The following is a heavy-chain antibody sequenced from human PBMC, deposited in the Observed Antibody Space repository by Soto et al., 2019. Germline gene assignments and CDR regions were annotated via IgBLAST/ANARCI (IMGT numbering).Heavy chain of an antibody. V-gene: IGHV1-69*13. CDR2: IIPMFGTA. CDR3: ARVVESEIFLTWFVP. CDR1: GGTFSSYA. D-gene: IGHD1-1*01. Sequence: SVKVSCKASGGTFSSYAINWVRQAPGQGLEWMGGIIPMFGTANYAQKFQGRLTIIADESTSTVYMELSRLRSEDTAVYYCARVVESEIFLTWFVPRGEGLLVTVSS. J-gene: IGHJ5*02.